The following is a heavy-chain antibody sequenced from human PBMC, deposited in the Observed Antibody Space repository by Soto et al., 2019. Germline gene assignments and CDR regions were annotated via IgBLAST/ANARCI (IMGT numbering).Heavy chain of an antibody. Sequence: SETLSLTCTVSGGSISSGDYYWSWIRQPPGRGLEWIGYIYYSGSTYYNPSLKSRVTISVDTSKNQFSLKLSSVTAADTAVYYCARTTYGVLYGMDVWGQGTTVTVSS. CDR1: GGSISSGDYY. V-gene: IGHV4-30-4*01. CDR3: ARTTYGVLYGMDV. CDR2: IYYSGST. D-gene: IGHD4-17*01. J-gene: IGHJ6*02.